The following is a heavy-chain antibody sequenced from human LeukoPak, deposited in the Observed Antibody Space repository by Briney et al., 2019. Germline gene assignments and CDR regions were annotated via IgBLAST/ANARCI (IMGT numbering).Heavy chain of an antibody. Sequence: PSETLSLTCSVSGGSTSSYYWSWVRQPPGKGLEWVGYIYHSGSTNYDPPLKNRVTISVDTPKNQFSLKLSSVTAAATAVYYCARRNYGGNSGRYWYFDLWGRGTLVTVSS. V-gene: IGHV4-59*01. D-gene: IGHD3-10*01. J-gene: IGHJ2*01. CDR3: ARRNYGGNSGRYWYFDL. CDR2: IYHSGST. CDR1: GGSTSSYY.